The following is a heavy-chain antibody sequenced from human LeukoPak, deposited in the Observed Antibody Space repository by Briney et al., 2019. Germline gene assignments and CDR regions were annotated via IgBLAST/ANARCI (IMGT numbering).Heavy chain of an antibody. CDR3: ARDLDGSGTSYGMDV. Sequence: SVKVSCKASGGTFSSYAISWVRQAPGQGLEWMGGIIPIFGTANYAQKFQGRVTITADESTSTAYMELSSLRSEDTAVYYCARDLDGSGTSYGMDVWGQGTTVTVSS. J-gene: IGHJ6*02. V-gene: IGHV1-69*13. D-gene: IGHD3-10*01. CDR1: GGTFSSYA. CDR2: IIPIFGTA.